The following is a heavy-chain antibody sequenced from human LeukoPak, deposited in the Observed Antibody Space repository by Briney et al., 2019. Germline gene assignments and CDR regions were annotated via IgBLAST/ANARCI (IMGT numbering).Heavy chain of an antibody. J-gene: IGHJ6*03. V-gene: IGHV4-39*07. CDR3: ARSAAYCGGDCYYHYYYYMDV. D-gene: IGHD2-21*02. CDR1: GGSISSSTYY. CDR2: IYYGGST. Sequence: SETLSLTCSVSGGSISSSTYYWGWIRQPPGKGLEWIGTIYYGGSTYSNPSLRGRVTISVDTSKNQFSLNLNSVTAADTAVYYCARSAAYCGGDCYYHYYYYMDVWGKGTTVTVSS.